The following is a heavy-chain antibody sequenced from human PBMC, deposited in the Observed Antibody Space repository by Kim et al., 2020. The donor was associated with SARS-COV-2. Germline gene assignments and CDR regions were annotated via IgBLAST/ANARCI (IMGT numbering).Heavy chain of an antibody. J-gene: IGHJ4*02. CDR3: ARLSRGYVLTQPFDY. CDR1: GFTFSSYW. Sequence: GGSLRLSCAASGFTFSSYWMHWVRQAPGKGLVWVSRINSDGSSTSYADSVKGRFTISRDNAKNTLYLQMNSLRAEDTAVYYCARLSRGYVLTQPFDYWGQGTLVTVSS. CDR2: INSDGSST. D-gene: IGHD5-12*01. V-gene: IGHV3-74*01.